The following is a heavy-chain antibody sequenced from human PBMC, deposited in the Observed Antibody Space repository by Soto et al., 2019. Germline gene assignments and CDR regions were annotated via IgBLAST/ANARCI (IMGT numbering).Heavy chain of an antibody. Sequence: GGSLRLSCAASGFTFSSYGMHWVRQAPGKGLEWVAVIWYDGSNKYYADSVKGRFTISRDNSKNTLYLQMNSLRAEDTAVYYCARAALEYQLLGTNWFDPWGQGTLVTVSS. D-gene: IGHD2-2*01. J-gene: IGHJ5*02. CDR2: IWYDGSNK. V-gene: IGHV3-33*01. CDR3: ARAALEYQLLGTNWFDP. CDR1: GFTFSSYG.